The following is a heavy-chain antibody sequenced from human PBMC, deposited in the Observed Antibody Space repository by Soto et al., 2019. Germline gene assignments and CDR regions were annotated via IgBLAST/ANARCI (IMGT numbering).Heavy chain of an antibody. J-gene: IGHJ6*02. CDR2: INTHNGNT. D-gene: IGHD3-10*01. CDR3: TREGSAPYYYYGMDA. Sequence: GASVKVSCKASGGTFSSYAISWVRQAPGQGLERLGWINTHNGNTNYAQNLQGRVIMTADTSTSTAYMELRSLRSDDTAFYYCTREGSAPYYYYGMDAWGQGTTVTVSS. CDR1: GGTFSSYA. V-gene: IGHV1-18*01.